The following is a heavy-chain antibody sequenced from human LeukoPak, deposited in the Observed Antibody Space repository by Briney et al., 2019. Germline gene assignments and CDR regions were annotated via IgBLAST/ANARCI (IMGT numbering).Heavy chain of an antibody. CDR3: ARVVRGRELPLYYYYMDV. V-gene: IGHV4-38-2*01. J-gene: IGHJ6*03. CDR1: GYSISSGYY. CDR2: IYHSGST. Sequence: SETLSLTSAVSGYSISSGYYWGWIRQPPGKGLEWIGSIYHSGSTYYNPPLKSRVTISVDTSKNQFSLKLSSVTAADTAVYYCARVVRGRELPLYYYYMDVWGKGTTVTVSS. D-gene: IGHD1-7*01.